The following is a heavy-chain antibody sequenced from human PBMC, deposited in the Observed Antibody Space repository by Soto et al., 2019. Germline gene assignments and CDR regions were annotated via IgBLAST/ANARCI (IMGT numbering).Heavy chain of an antibody. Sequence: QVQLVQSGAEVKKPGASVKVSCKVSGYTLTELSMHWVRQAPGKGLEWMGGFDPEDGETIYAQKFQGRVTMTEDTSTDTAYMERSSLRSEDTAVYYCATEDMVRSSSHYYYGMDVWGEGTTVTVSS. CDR3: ATEDMVRSSSHYYYGMDV. CDR2: FDPEDGET. CDR1: GYTLTELS. D-gene: IGHD3-10*01. V-gene: IGHV1-24*01. J-gene: IGHJ6*04.